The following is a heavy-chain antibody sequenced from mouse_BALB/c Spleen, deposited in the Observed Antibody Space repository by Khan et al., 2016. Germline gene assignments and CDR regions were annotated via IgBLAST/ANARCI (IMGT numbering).Heavy chain of an antibody. CDR2: INTYSGES. CDR1: GYTFTNYG. V-gene: IGHV9-3-1*01. D-gene: IGHD1-1*01. J-gene: IGHJ1*01. CDR3: ASSRYYYCSSRYFDF. Sequence: QIQLVQSGPELKRPGKTVKISCKASGYTFTNYGINWVKQAPGKGLKWMGWINTYSGESTYDDDFKGRVAFSLETSANTAYLQINNLKNEDTATXFCASSRYYYCSSRYFDFWGAGTTVTVSS.